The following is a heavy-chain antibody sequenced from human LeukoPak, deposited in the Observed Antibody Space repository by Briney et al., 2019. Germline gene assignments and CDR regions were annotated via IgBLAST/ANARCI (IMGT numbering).Heavy chain of an antibody. CDR1: GGSISSSRYY. J-gene: IGHJ4*02. Sequence: SETLSLTCTVSGGSISSSRYYGGWIRQPPGKGLEWIGSIYYSGSTYYTPSLKSRVTISVDTSKNQFSLKLSSVSAADTAVYYCARYRSSGYYYSMYYFDYWGQGTLVTVSS. D-gene: IGHD3-22*01. CDR2: IYYSGST. V-gene: IGHV4-39*07. CDR3: ARYRSSGYYYSMYYFDY.